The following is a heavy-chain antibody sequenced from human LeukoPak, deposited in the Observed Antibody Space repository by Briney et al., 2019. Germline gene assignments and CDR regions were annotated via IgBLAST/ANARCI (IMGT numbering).Heavy chain of an antibody. V-gene: IGHV4-61*02. CDR2: IYTSGST. Sequence: SETLSLTCTVSGGSISSGSYYWSWIRQPAGKGLEWIGRIYTSGSTNYNPSLKSRVTISVDTSKNQFSLKLSSVTAADTAVYYCARGTYGEVFDYWGQGTLVTVSS. D-gene: IGHD3-10*01. CDR3: ARGTYGEVFDY. CDR1: GGSISSGSYY. J-gene: IGHJ4*02.